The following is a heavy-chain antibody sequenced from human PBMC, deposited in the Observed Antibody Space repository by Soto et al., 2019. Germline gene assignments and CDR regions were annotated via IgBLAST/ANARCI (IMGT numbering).Heavy chain of an antibody. Sequence: QVQLQESGPGLVKPSQTLSLTCTVSGASISSGDHYWSWIRQPPGKGLEWIGYIYYSGTTYYNPSLKSRFTISVDTTKNQFSLKLTSVTAADTAVYYCASYYDSSGPTYDFWGQGTLVTVSS. CDR3: ASYYDSSGPTYDF. J-gene: IGHJ4*02. CDR2: IYYSGTT. CDR1: GASISSGDHY. V-gene: IGHV4-30-4*01. D-gene: IGHD3-22*01.